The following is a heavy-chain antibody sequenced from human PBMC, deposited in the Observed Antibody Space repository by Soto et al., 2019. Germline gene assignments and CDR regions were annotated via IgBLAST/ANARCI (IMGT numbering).Heavy chain of an antibody. J-gene: IGHJ3*02. Sequence: NPSETLSLTCTVSGGSVSSGSYYWSWIRQPPGKGLEWIGYIYYSGSTNYNPSLKSRVTISVDTSKNQFSLKLSSVTAADTAVYYCARVLSGSYFGGPYDAFDIWGQGTMVTVSS. CDR2: IYYSGST. D-gene: IGHD1-26*01. CDR1: GGSVSSGSYY. CDR3: ARVLSGSYFGGPYDAFDI. V-gene: IGHV4-61*01.